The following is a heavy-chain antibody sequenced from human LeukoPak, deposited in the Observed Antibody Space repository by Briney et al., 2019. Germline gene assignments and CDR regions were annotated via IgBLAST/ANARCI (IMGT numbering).Heavy chain of an antibody. Sequence: SETLSLTCTVSGGSISSSSYYWGWIRQPPGKGLEWIGSIYFSGGTYYNASLKSRVTISVDASKNQFSLKLSSVTAADTAVYYCARQTGSGLFSLPGGQGTLVTVSS. CDR1: GGSISSSSYY. D-gene: IGHD3-10*01. CDR2: IYFSGGT. CDR3: ARQTGSGLFSLP. V-gene: IGHV4-39*01. J-gene: IGHJ4*02.